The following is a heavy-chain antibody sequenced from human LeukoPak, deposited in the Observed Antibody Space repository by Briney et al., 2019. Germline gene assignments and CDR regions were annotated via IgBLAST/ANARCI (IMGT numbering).Heavy chain of an antibody. CDR2: VNSSGST. V-gene: IGHV4-4*07. CDR1: XGXXXXXX. Sequence: PPETLALTCTVSXGXXXXXXXXXIXXXXXKXXEWIGXVNSSGSTSHRPSLHSRVTMSLDTSNNQLSLWLRSVTAADTAVYFCALGGQPYGWDFWGQGTVDSVSS. CDR3: ALGGQPYGWDF. J-gene: IGHJ1*01. D-gene: IGHD3-10*01.